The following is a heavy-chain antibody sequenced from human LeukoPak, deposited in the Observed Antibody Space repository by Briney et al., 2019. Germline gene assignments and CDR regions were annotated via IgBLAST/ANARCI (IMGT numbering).Heavy chain of an antibody. CDR2: IYTEGTT. J-gene: IGHJ4*02. V-gene: IGHV3-53*05. Sequence: GGSLRLSCAASGFTVSSDKMSWVRQVPGKGPEWVSVIYTEGTTYYADSVKGRFTISRDNSKNTLYLQMNSLRAEDTAVYYCAREDYGDYNFDYWGQGTLVTVSS. CDR1: GFTVSSDK. D-gene: IGHD4-17*01. CDR3: AREDYGDYNFDY.